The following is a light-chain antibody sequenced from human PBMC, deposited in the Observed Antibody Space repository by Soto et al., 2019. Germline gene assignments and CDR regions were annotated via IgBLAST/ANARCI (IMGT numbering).Light chain of an antibody. V-gene: IGLV2-14*03. CDR3: TSYTSSTTVS. CDR2: DVT. CDR1: NSDISGYNY. Sequence: QSALTQVASVSGSPGQSITISCTGNNSDISGYNYVSWYQHHPGKAPKLMIYDVTNRPSGVSYRFSGSKSGNTASLTISGLQADDEADYYCTSYTSSTTVSFGGGTKLTVL. J-gene: IGLJ2*01.